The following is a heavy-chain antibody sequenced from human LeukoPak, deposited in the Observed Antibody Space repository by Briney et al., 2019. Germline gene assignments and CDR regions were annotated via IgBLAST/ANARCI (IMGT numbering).Heavy chain of an antibody. Sequence: SETLSLTCVVYGGSFSDYYWSWVRQPPGKGLEWIGEINHSGSAKYNPSLKSRVTISVDTSKNQFSLKLTSVTAADTAVYYCARVFGSRNAFDYWGQGTLLTASS. V-gene: IGHV4-34*01. CDR3: ARVFGSRNAFDY. D-gene: IGHD1-26*01. J-gene: IGHJ4*02. CDR1: GGSFSDYY. CDR2: INHSGSA.